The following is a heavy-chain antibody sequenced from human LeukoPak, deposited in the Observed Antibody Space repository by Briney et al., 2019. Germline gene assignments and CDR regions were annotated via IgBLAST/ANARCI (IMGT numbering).Heavy chain of an antibody. Sequence: PSETLSLTCAVYGGSFRGYYWRWIRQPPGRGLEGSGELNHSGSTNYNPALMSRVTISVDTSKNQFSLKLSAVTAADTSVYCCARGLFTMVRDYYGGYYMDVWGKGTTVTVSS. CDR3: ARGLFTMVRDYYGGYYMDV. J-gene: IGHJ6*03. V-gene: IGHV4-34*01. CDR2: LNHSGST. D-gene: IGHD3-10*01. CDR1: GGSFRGYY.